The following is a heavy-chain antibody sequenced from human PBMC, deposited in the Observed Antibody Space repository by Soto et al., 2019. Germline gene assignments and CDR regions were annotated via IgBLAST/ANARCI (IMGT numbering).Heavy chain of an antibody. CDR1: GFTFSSYA. CDR2: ISGSGGST. Sequence: GGSLRLSCAASGFTFSSYAMSWVRQAPGKGLEWVSAISGSGGSTYYADSVKGRFTISRDNSKNTLYLQMNSLRAEDTAVYYCAKDITIFGVVIIRGPSWFDPWGQGTLVTVSS. CDR3: AKDITIFGVVIIRGPSWFDP. J-gene: IGHJ5*02. D-gene: IGHD3-3*01. V-gene: IGHV3-23*01.